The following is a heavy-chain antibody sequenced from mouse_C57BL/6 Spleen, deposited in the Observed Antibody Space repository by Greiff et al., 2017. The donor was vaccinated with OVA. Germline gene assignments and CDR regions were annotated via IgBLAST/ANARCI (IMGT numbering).Heavy chain of an antibody. CDR3: ASGGLRRVYYAMDY. CDR1: GYAFSSSW. D-gene: IGHD2-4*01. Sequence: QVQLQQSGPELVKPGASVKISCKASGYAFSSSWMNWVKQRPGKGLEWIGRIYPGDGDTNYNGKFKGKATLTADKSSSTAYMQLSSLTSEDAAVYVCASGGLRRVYYAMDYWGQGTSVTVSS. V-gene: IGHV1-82*01. CDR2: IYPGDGDT. J-gene: IGHJ4*01.